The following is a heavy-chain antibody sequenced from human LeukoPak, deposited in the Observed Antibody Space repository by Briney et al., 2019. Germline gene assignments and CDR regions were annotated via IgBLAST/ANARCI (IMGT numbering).Heavy chain of an antibody. CDR1: GFTFSAYG. V-gene: IGHV3-30*03. CDR3: ARVARGDYYYYYMDV. Sequence: GGSLRLSCAASGFTFSAYGMHWVRQAPGKGLEWVALISYDGSNKYYADSVKGRFTISRDNAKNTLYLQMNSLRAEDTALYYCARVARGDYYYYYMDVWGKGTTVTVSS. D-gene: IGHD3-10*01. J-gene: IGHJ6*03. CDR2: ISYDGSNK.